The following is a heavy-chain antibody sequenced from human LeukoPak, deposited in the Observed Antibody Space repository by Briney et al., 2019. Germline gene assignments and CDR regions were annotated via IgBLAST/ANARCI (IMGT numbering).Heavy chain of an antibody. CDR1: GFTFSSYG. Sequence: GGSLRLSCAASGFTFSSYGMHGVRQAPGKGLEWVAVIWYDGSNKYYTDSVKGRFTISRDNSKNTLYLQMNSLRAEDTAVYYCARGPTFGGVYFDYWGQGTLVTVSS. V-gene: IGHV3-33*01. D-gene: IGHD3-16*01. J-gene: IGHJ4*02. CDR3: ARGPTFGGVYFDY. CDR2: IWYDGSNK.